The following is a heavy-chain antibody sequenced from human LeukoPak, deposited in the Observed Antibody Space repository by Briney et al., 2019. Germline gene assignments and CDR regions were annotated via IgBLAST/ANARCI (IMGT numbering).Heavy chain of an antibody. CDR2: IIPIFGTA. CDR1: GGTFSSYA. D-gene: IGHD4-17*01. J-gene: IGHJ5*02. V-gene: IGHV1-69*01. Sequence: SVKVSCKASGGTFSSYAISSVREAPGQGLEWMGGIIPIFGTANYAQKFQGRVTITADESTSTAYMELSSLRSEDTAVYYCARDSPRTTVTTNWFDPWGQRTLVTVSS. CDR3: ARDSPRTTVTTNWFDP.